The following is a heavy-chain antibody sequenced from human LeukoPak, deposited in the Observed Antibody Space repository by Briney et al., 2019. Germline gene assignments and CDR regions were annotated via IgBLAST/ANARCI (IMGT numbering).Heavy chain of an antibody. V-gene: IGHV1-2*02. CDR2: INPNSGGT. J-gene: IGHJ4*02. CDR3: ARGGLRSSGYKGTFDY. D-gene: IGHD3-22*01. CDR1: GYTFAGYY. Sequence: ASVKVSCKASGYTFAGYYMHWVRQAPGQGLEWMGWINPNSGGTNYAQKFQGRVTMTRDTSISTAYMELSRLRSDDTAVYYCARGGLRSSGYKGTFDYWGQGTLVTVSS.